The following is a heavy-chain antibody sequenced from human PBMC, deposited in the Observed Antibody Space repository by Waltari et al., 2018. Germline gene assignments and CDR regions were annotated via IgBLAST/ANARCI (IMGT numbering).Heavy chain of an antibody. CDR3: ATVILTGYYTGGVDAFDI. J-gene: IGHJ3*02. Sequence: QVQLVQSGAEVKKPGASVKVSCKVSGYTLTELSMHWVRQAPGKGREGMGGFDPEDGETIYAQKFQGRVTMTEDTSTDTAYMELSSLRSEDTAVYYCATVILTGYYTGGVDAFDIWGQGTMVTVSS. CDR1: GYTLTELS. V-gene: IGHV1-24*01. CDR2: FDPEDGET. D-gene: IGHD3-9*01.